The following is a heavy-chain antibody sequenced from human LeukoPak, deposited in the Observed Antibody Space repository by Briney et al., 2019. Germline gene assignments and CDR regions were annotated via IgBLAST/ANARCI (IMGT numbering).Heavy chain of an antibody. Sequence: SETLSLTCTVSGGSISSSSYYWGWIRQPPGKGLEWIGSIYYSGSTYYNPFLKSRVTISVDTSKNQFSLKLSSVTAADTAVYYCARPVYYYDSSGYRNWFDPWGQGTLVTVSS. D-gene: IGHD3-22*01. CDR2: IYYSGST. J-gene: IGHJ5*02. CDR3: ARPVYYYDSSGYRNWFDP. V-gene: IGHV4-39*01. CDR1: GGSISSSSYY.